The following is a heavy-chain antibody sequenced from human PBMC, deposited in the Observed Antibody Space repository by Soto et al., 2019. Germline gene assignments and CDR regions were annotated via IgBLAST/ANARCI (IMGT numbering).Heavy chain of an antibody. Sequence: KQSQTLSLTCAISGDSVSSNSAAWNWIRQSPSRGLEWLGRTYYRSKWYNDYAVSVKSRITINPDTSKNQFSLQLNSVTPEDTAVYYGARDFLPQTGDLGWFDPWGQGTLVTVSS. V-gene: IGHV6-1*01. CDR3: ARDFLPQTGDLGWFDP. J-gene: IGHJ5*02. D-gene: IGHD7-27*01. CDR1: GDSVSSNSAA. CDR2: TYYRSKWYN.